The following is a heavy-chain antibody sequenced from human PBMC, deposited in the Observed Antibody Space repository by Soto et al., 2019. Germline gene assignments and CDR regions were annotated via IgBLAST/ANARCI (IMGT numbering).Heavy chain of an antibody. J-gene: IGHJ5*02. D-gene: IGHD3-10*01. CDR1: GGSISSYY. CDR3: AREGYGSGSDA. V-gene: IGHV4-59*01. Sequence: QVQLQESGPGLVKPSETLSLTCTVSGGSISSYYWSWIRQPPGKGLEWIGYIYYSGSTNYNPSLKSRVTVSVDTSKNQFSLKLSSVTAADTTVYYCAREGYGSGSDAWGQGILVTDSS. CDR2: IYYSGST.